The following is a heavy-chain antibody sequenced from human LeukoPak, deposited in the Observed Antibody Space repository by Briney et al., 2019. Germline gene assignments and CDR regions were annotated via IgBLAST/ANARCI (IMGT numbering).Heavy chain of an antibody. D-gene: IGHD4-17*01. CDR1: GFTFSSYS. Sequence: PGGSLRLSCAASGFTFSSYSMNWVRQAPGKGLEWVSSISSSSSYIYYADSVKGRFTISRDNAKNSLYLQMNSLRAEDTAVYYCARDSPLPVTTDYFDYWGQGTLVTVSS. J-gene: IGHJ4*02. CDR2: ISSSSSYI. CDR3: ARDSPLPVTTDYFDY. V-gene: IGHV3-21*01.